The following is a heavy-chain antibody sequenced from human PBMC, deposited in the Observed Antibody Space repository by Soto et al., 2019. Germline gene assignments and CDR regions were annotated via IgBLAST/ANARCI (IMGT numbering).Heavy chain of an antibody. D-gene: IGHD2-2*01. CDR1: GYTFSNYG. CDR2: ISLYSDGT. V-gene: IGHV1-18*01. J-gene: IGHJ5*02. CDR3: ARVVPGAEAWFGP. Sequence: QVQLVQSGGEVKRPGASVKVSCKTSGYTFSNYGITWVRQAPGQPLEWLGWISLYSDGTNYAQKFQGRVSMTTDTSTTTAYMELRSLRSDDTAVYYCARVVPGAEAWFGPWGQGTLVNVS.